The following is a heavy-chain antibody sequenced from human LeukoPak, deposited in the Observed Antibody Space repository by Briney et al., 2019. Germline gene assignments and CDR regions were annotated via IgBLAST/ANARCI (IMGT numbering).Heavy chain of an antibody. CDR1: GFTFNTY. J-gene: IGHJ6*03. V-gene: IGHV3-21*01. Sequence: GGSLRLSCAASGFTFNTYMNWVRQAPGKGLEWVSSITSSSTYTFYADSVKGRFTISRDNAKNSLYLQMNSLRDEDTAIYYCARDPYNGNYGDFYYYYMDVWGKGTTVTISS. D-gene: IGHD1-26*01. CDR2: ITSSSTYT. CDR3: ARDPYNGNYGDFYYYYMDV.